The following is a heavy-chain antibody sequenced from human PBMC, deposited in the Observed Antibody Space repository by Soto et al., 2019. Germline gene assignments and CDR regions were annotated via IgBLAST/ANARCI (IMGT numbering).Heavy chain of an antibody. V-gene: IGHV3-23*01. CDR3: ANTYGGNGY. D-gene: IGHD5-12*01. Sequence: PGGSLRLSCAASVFTVSSNYMSWVRQAPGKGLEWVSGISISGGNTNYADSVKGRFTISRDNSKNTLYLQMNSLRAEDTAVYYCANTYGGNGYWGQGTLVTVSS. J-gene: IGHJ4*02. CDR1: VFTVSSNY. CDR2: ISISGGNT.